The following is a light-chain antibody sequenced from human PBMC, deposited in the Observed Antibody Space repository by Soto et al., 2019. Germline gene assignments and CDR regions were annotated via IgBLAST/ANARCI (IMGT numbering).Light chain of an antibody. CDR1: LSVHNNY. Sequence: IVLTQSPGTLSLSAGERATLSCRASLSVHNNYLAWYQQKPGQAPRLLIYGASNRATGIPDRFSGSGSGTDFTLSISRPEPEDFAVYYCQQYGNSQTFGQGTKVEI. V-gene: IGKV3-20*01. CDR2: GAS. CDR3: QQYGNSQT. J-gene: IGKJ1*01.